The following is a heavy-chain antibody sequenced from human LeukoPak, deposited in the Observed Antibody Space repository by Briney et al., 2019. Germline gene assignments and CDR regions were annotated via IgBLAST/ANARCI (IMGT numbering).Heavy chain of an antibody. D-gene: IGHD3-10*01. J-gene: IGHJ4*02. Sequence: SETLSLTCAVYGGSFSGYYWSWIRQPPGKGLEWIGEINHSGSTNYDPSLKSRVTISVDTSKNQFSLKLSSVTAADTAVYYCARHYNSGSYFDYWGQGTLVTVSS. CDR2: INHSGST. V-gene: IGHV4-34*01. CDR1: GGSFSGYY. CDR3: ARHYNSGSYFDY.